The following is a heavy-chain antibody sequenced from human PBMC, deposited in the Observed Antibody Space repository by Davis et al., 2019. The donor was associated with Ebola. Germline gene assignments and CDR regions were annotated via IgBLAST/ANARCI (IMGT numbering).Heavy chain of an antibody. Sequence: AASVKVSCKASGYTFTSYAMHWVRQAPGQRLEWMGWINAGNGNTKYSQKFQGRVTITRDTSASTAYMELSSLRSEDTAVYYCARAERVRGVHDAFDIWGQGTMVTVSS. V-gene: IGHV1-3*01. CDR1: GYTFTSYA. CDR2: INAGNGNT. J-gene: IGHJ3*02. CDR3: ARAERVRGVHDAFDI. D-gene: IGHD3-10*01.